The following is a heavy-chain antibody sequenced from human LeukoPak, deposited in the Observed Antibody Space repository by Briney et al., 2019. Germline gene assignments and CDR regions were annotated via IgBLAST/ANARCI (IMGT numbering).Heavy chain of an antibody. V-gene: IGHV1-69*06. J-gene: IGHJ5*02. D-gene: IGHD3-10*01. CDR3: ARDQTMVRGVPNWFDP. Sequence: SVKVSCKASGGTFSSYAISWVRQAPGQGLEWMGGIIPIFGTANYAQKFQGRVTITADKSTSTAYMELSSLRSEDTAVYYRARDQTMVRGVPNWFDPWGQGTLVTVSS. CDR1: GGTFSSYA. CDR2: IIPIFGTA.